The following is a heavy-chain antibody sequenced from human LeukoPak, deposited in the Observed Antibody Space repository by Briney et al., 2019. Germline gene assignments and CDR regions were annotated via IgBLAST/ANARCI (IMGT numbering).Heavy chain of an antibody. V-gene: IGHV3-23*01. Sequence: GGSLRLSCAASGFTFSSYGMSWVRQAPGKGLEWVSAISGSGGSTYYADSVKGRFTISRDNSKNTLYLQMNSLRAEDTAVYYCAKDSNFDWLTLHSYYYYYMDVWGKGTTVTISS. CDR1: GFTFSSYG. J-gene: IGHJ6*03. CDR3: AKDSNFDWLTLHSYYYYYMDV. D-gene: IGHD3-9*01. CDR2: ISGSGGST.